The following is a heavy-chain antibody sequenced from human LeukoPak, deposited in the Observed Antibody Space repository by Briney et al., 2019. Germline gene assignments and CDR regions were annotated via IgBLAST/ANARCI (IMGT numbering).Heavy chain of an antibody. CDR1: GDSVSSNSAA. D-gene: IGHD6-13*01. J-gene: IGHJ6*04. CDR3: ARDRAAAGYYYYYGMDV. V-gene: IGHV6-1*01. CDR2: TYYRSKWYN. Sequence: SQTLSLTCAISGDSVSSNSAAWNWIRQSPSRGLERLGRTYYRSKWYNDYAVSVKSRITINPDTSKNQFSLQLNSVTPEDTAVYYCARDRAAAGYYYYYGMDVWGKGTTVTVSS.